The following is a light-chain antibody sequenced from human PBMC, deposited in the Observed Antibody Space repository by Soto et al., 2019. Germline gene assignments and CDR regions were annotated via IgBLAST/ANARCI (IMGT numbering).Light chain of an antibody. CDR1: QSVGRS. Sequence: EIVLTQSPATLSLSPGERATLSCRASQSVGRSLAWYQQKPGQAPRLLVYDASNRATGIPARFSGSGSGTDFTLTISSLEPEDFAVYYCQQRSNWPRITFGQGTRLESK. V-gene: IGKV3-11*01. J-gene: IGKJ5*01. CDR3: QQRSNWPRIT. CDR2: DAS.